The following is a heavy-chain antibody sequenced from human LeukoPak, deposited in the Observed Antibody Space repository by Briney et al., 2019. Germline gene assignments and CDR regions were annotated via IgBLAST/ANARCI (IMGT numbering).Heavy chain of an antibody. Sequence: GASVKVSCKASGYTFTSYDINWVRQATGQGLEWMGWMNPNSGDTGYAQNFQGRVTMTRNTSISTAYMELTSLRSEDTAVYYCASVSGSYYFDYWGQGTLVTVSS. CDR1: GYTFTSYD. D-gene: IGHD1-26*01. J-gene: IGHJ4*02. CDR3: ASVSGSYYFDY. V-gene: IGHV1-8*01. CDR2: MNPNSGDT.